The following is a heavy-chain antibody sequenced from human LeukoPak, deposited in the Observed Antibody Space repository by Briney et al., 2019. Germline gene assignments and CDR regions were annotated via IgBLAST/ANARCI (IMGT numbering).Heavy chain of an antibody. CDR3: VRGMGGGVSNFDY. J-gene: IGHJ4*02. D-gene: IGHD3-16*01. CDR1: GFTFSSYK. V-gene: IGHV3-48*03. CDR2: ISFSGSAI. Sequence: GGSLRLSCAASGFTFSSYKMNWVRQAPGKGLDWVSYISFSGSAIYYADSVKGRFIISRDTAKNSLYLQMNSLRAEDTAVYYCVRGMGGGVSNFDYWGQGTLVTVSS.